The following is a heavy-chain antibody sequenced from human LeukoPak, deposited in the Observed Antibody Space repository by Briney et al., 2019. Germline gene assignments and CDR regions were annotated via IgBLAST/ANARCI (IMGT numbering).Heavy chain of an antibody. CDR3: VRDRAYSFDY. CDR1: GFIFSNYA. V-gene: IGHV3-48*02. Sequence: GGSLRLSCAASGFIFSNYAMTWVRQAPGKGLEWVSHIYISSSSNIISYADSVKGRFTISRDNAQNSLYLQMNGLRDEDTAVYYCVRDRAYSFDYWGQGILVTVSS. CDR2: ISSSSNII. D-gene: IGHD2-21*01. J-gene: IGHJ4*02.